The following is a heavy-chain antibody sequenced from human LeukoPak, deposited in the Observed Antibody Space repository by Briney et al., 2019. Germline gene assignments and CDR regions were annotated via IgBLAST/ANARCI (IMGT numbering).Heavy chain of an antibody. J-gene: IGHJ3*02. D-gene: IGHD1-14*01. CDR1: GGSISSGGYY. Sequence: SETLSLTCTVSGGSISSGGYYWSWIRQHPGKGQEWIGYIYYSGSTYYNPSLKSRVTISVDTSKNQFSLKLSSVTAADTAVYYCARVSLGSYAFDIWGQGTMVTVSS. CDR3: ARVSLGSYAFDI. CDR2: IYYSGST. V-gene: IGHV4-31*03.